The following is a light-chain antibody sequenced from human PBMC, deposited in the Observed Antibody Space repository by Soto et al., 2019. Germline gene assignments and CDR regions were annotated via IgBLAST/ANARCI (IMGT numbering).Light chain of an antibody. CDR3: LSHTTSRTYV. V-gene: IGLV2-14*03. J-gene: IGLJ1*01. CDR1: SSDIGAYGY. CDR2: NVN. Sequence: QSVLTQSASVSGSPGQSITISCSGTSSDIGAYGYVSWYQQHPGKPPKLMIYNVNNRPSGVSYRSSGSKSGNTASLTISGLQTEDEADYYCLSHTTSRTYVFGPGTKVTVL.